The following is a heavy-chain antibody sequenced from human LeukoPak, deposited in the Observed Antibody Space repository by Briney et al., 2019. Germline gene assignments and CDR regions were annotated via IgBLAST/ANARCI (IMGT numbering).Heavy chain of an antibody. Sequence: ASVKVSCXASGGTFSSYAITWVRQAPGQGLEWMGRITPIFGTANYAQKFQGRVTITTDESTSTAYMELSTLRSDDTAVYYCARERPPGDSSNWFLEGYFDIWGQGTLVTVSS. J-gene: IGHJ4*02. CDR1: GGTFSSYA. CDR2: ITPIFGTA. D-gene: IGHD6-13*01. CDR3: ARERPPGDSSNWFLEGYFDI. V-gene: IGHV1-69*05.